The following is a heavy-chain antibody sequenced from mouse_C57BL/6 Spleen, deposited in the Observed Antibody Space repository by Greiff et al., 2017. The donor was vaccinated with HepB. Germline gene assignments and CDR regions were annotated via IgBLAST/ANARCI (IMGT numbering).Heavy chain of an antibody. CDR3: ARDYGSSLAY. Sequence: QVQLQQSGPELVKPGASVKISCKASGYAFSSSWMNWVKQRPGKGLEWIGRIYPGDGDTNYNGKFKGKATLTADKSSSTAYMQLSSLTSEDSAVYFGARDYGSSLAYWGQGTLVTVSA. J-gene: IGHJ3*01. D-gene: IGHD1-1*01. CDR1: GYAFSSSW. V-gene: IGHV1-82*01. CDR2: IYPGDGDT.